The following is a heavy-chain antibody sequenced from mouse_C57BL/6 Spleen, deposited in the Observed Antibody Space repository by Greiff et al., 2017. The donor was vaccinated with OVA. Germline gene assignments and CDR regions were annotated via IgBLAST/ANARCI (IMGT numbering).Heavy chain of an antibody. Sequence: DVMLVESGGGLVQPGGSLKLSCAASGFTFSDYYMYWVRQTPEKRLEWVAYISNGGGSTYYPDTVKGRFTISRDNAKNTLYLQMSRLKSEDTAMYYCARTLYDYDGYYYAMDYWGQGTSVTVSS. CDR3: ARTLYDYDGYYYAMDY. D-gene: IGHD2-4*01. CDR2: ISNGGGST. V-gene: IGHV5-12*01. CDR1: GFTFSDYY. J-gene: IGHJ4*01.